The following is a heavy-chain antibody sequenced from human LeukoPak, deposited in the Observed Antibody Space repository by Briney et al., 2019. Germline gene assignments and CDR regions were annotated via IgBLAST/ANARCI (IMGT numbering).Heavy chain of an antibody. Sequence: GESLKISCKGSGYSFTSYWIGWVRQMPGKGLEWMGIIYPGDSDTRYSPSFQGQVTISADKSISTAHLQWSSLKASDTAMYYCARQHCSSTSCYGWDYYFDYWGQGTLVTVSS. CDR1: GYSFTSYW. CDR3: ARQHCSSTSCYGWDYYFDY. V-gene: IGHV5-51*01. D-gene: IGHD2-2*01. J-gene: IGHJ4*02. CDR2: IYPGDSDT.